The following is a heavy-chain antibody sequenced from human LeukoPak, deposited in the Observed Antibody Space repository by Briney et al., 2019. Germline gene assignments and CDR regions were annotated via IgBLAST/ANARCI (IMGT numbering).Heavy chain of an antibody. CDR1: GGSISSYY. V-gene: IGHV4-4*07. CDR3: ARVTAKPYNWFDP. D-gene: IGHD2-21*02. CDR2: IYTSGST. Sequence: PSETLSLTCTVSGGSISSYYWSWIRQPAGKGLEWIGRIYTSGSTNYNPFLKSRVTMSVDTSKTQFSLKLSSVSAADTAVYYCARVTAKPYNWFDPWGQGTLVTVSS. J-gene: IGHJ5*02.